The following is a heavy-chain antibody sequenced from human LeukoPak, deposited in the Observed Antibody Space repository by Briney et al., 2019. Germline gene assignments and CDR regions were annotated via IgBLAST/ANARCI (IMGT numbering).Heavy chain of an antibody. D-gene: IGHD3-10*01. CDR3: ASGGPYYYGSGSYPH. J-gene: IGHJ4*02. V-gene: IGHV4-59*01. CDR1: GGSISSYC. Sequence: PSETLSLTGTVSGGSISSYCWSWIRQPPGKGLERIGYIYYRGSTNYNPSLKSRVTISVDTSKNQFSLKLSSVTAADTAVYYCASGGPYYYGSGSYPHWGQGTLVTVSS. CDR2: IYYRGST.